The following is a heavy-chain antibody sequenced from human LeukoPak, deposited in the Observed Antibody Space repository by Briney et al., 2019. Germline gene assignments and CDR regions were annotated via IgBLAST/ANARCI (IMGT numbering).Heavy chain of an antibody. CDR3: ARTRSITMIVVPTPYYFDY. CDR2: IKQDGSEK. Sequence: GGSLRLSCAASGFTSSSYWMTWVRQAPGKGLEWVANIKQDGSEKYYVVSVKGRFAISRDNAKNSLYPQMSSLRAEETAVYYCARTRSITMIVVPTPYYFDYWGEGTLVTVSS. V-gene: IGHV3-7*01. D-gene: IGHD3-22*01. J-gene: IGHJ4*02. CDR1: GFTSSSYW.